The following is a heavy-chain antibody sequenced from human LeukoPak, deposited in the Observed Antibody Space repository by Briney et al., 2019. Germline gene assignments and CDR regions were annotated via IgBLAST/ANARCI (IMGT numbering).Heavy chain of an antibody. CDR2: INPNNGNA. CDR3: TKIGDSGNFPY. Sequence: ASVKVSCNASGYTFTSYVIHWVRQATGQGREWMGWINPNNGNAACAQQFQGRVTMTSITSITTAYMELSSLRSDDTAVYYCTKIGDSGNFPYWGQGTLVTVSS. J-gene: IGHJ4*02. V-gene: IGHV1-8*01. D-gene: IGHD1-26*01. CDR1: GYTFTSYV.